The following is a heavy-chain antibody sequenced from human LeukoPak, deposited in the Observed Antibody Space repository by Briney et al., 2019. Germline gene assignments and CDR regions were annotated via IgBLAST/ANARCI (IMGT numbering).Heavy chain of an antibody. CDR3: ARGGLGTPHYMDV. J-gene: IGHJ6*03. V-gene: IGHV3-7*01. CDR2: IKQDGSEK. CDR1: GFTFSTYW. D-gene: IGHD1-1*01. Sequence: GGSLRLSCAASGFTFSTYWMSWVRQAPGKGLEWVANIKQDGSEKYYVDSVKGRFTISRDNAKNSLYLQMNSLRAEDMAVYYCARGGLGTPHYMDVWGKGTTVTVSS.